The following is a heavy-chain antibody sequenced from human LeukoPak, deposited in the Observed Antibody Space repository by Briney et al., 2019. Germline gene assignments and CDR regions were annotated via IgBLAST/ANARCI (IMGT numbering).Heavy chain of an antibody. D-gene: IGHD3-10*01. J-gene: IGHJ4*02. CDR3: AKDLGFYYGSPGYFDD. CDR2: IDGSIRT. Sequence: GSLRLSCAAFGFPFNRYALSWVRLAPGKGLGWVAAIDGSIRTNYADSVKGRFTISRDNSKNTLHLQMNSLRAEDTAVYYCAKDLGFYYGSPGYFDDWGQGTLVTVSS. V-gene: IGHV3-23*01. CDR1: GFPFNRYA.